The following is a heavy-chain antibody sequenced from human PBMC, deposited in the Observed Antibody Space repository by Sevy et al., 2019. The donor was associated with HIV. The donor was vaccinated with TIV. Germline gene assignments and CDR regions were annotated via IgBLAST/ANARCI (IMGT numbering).Heavy chain of an antibody. V-gene: IGHV3-21*01. CDR1: GFTFSSYT. D-gene: IGHD7-27*01. CDR2: ISSISSYI. J-gene: IGHJ1*01. CDR3: ARDGDEEYFQN. Sequence: GGSLRLSCAASGFTFSSYTMNWVRQDPGKGLEWVSSISSISSYIYYADSVKGRFTISRDNAKNSLYLQMNSLRAEDTALYYCARDGDEEYFQNWGQGTLVTVSS.